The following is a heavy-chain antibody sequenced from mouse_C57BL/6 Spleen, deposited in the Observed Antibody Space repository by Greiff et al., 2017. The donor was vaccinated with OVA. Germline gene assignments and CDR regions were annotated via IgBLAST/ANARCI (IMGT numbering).Heavy chain of an antibody. CDR1: GYAFSSSW. D-gene: IGHD1-1*01. CDR3: ARRAYGRDYCY. J-gene: IGHJ2*01. CDR2: IYPGDGDT. Sequence: QVQLQQSGPELVKPGASVKISCKASGYAFSSSWMNWVKQRPGQGLEWIGRIYPGDGDTNYNGKFKGKATLTADKPSSTAYMQLSSLTSEDSAVYFCARRAYGRDYCYWGQGTTLTVAS. V-gene: IGHV1-82*01.